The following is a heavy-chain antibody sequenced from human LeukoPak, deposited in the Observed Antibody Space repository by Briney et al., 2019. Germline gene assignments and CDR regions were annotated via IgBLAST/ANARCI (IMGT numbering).Heavy chain of an antibody. CDR3: ARVRYSSSWKDAFDI. D-gene: IGHD6-13*01. CDR1: GYTFTSYS. V-gene: IGHV1-18*01. Sequence: ASVKVSCKTSGYTFTSYSISWVRQAPGQGLEWMGSISPYNGNTNYAQKLQGRVTMTTDTSTTTAYMELSRLRSDDTAVYYCARVRYSSSWKDAFDIWGQGTMVTVSS. J-gene: IGHJ3*02. CDR2: ISPYNGNT.